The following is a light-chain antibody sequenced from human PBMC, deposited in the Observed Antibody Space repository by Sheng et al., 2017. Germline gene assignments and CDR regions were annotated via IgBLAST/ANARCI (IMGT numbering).Light chain of an antibody. CDR1: QSVSTY. CDR3: QQYDKWPLP. Sequence: EIVLTQSPGTLSVSPGERATLSCRASQSVSTYLAWYQQKPGQAPRLLIYGASTRATGIPARFSGSGSGTDFTLTISSLQSEDFAVYYCQQYDKWPLPFGGGTKVEIK. CDR2: GAS. V-gene: IGKV3-15*01. J-gene: IGKJ4*01.